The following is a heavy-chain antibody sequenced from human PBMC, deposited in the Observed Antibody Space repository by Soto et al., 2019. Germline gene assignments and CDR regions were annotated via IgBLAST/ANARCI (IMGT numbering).Heavy chain of an antibody. CDR2: ISAYNGNT. D-gene: IGHD6-19*01. J-gene: IGHJ6*02. CDR3: ARDLQGLAVAGTFDYYYYGMDV. V-gene: IGHV1-18*01. Sequence: GASVKVSCKASGYTFASYGSSWVRQAPGQGLEWMGWISAYNGNTNYAQKLQGRVTMTTDTSTSTAYMELRSLRSDDTAVYYCARDLQGLAVAGTFDYYYYGMDVWGQGTTVTVSS. CDR1: GYTFASYG.